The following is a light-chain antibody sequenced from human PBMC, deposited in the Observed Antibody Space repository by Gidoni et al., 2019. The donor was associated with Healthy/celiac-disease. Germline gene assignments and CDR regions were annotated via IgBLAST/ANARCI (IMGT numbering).Light chain of an antibody. J-gene: IGKJ1*01. CDR2: KAS. CDR1: QSISSW. Sequence: DIQMTQSPSTPSASVGDRVTITCRASQSISSWLAWYQQKPGKAPKLLIYKASSLESVVPTRFSGSGSRTEFTLTISSLQPDDFATYYCQQYNSYWTFGQGTKVEIK. CDR3: QQYNSYWT. V-gene: IGKV1-5*03.